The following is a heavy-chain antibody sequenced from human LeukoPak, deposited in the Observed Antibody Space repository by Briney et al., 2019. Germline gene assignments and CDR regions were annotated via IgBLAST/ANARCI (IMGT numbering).Heavy chain of an antibody. CDR1: GGSISSSSYY. Sequence: PSETLSLTCTVSGGSISSSSYYWGWLRQPPGKWLEWIGSIYYSRSTYYNPSLKSRVTISVDTSKNQFSLKLSSVTAADTAVYYCARDLLTYDSSGNFDIWGQGTMVTVSS. CDR3: ARDLLTYDSSGNFDI. V-gene: IGHV4-39*07. J-gene: IGHJ3*02. CDR2: IYYSRST. D-gene: IGHD3-22*01.